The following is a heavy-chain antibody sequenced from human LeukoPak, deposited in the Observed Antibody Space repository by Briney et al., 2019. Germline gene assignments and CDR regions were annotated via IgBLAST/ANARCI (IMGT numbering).Heavy chain of an antibody. D-gene: IGHD3-22*01. V-gene: IGHV1-46*01. CDR2: INPSGGST. Sequence: ASVNVSCKASGYTFTSYYMHWVRQAPGQGLEWMGIINPSGGSTSYAQKFQGRVTMTRDTSTSTVYTELSSLRSEDTAVYYCARDIADSSGYYYYYYGMDVWGQGTTVTVSS. CDR3: ARDIADSSGYYYYYYGMDV. J-gene: IGHJ6*02. CDR1: GYTFTSYY.